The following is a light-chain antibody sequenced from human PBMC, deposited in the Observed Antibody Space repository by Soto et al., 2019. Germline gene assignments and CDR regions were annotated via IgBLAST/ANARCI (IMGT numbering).Light chain of an antibody. CDR1: QSVGSS. Sequence: EVVLTQSPATLSLSPGEIATLSCRSSQSVGSSLAWFQQKPGQAPRLLIYDASNRATGIPARFSGSGSGTDLTLTISSLEPEDFAVYYCQPHENWPRKFGQGTKV. V-gene: IGKV3-11*01. J-gene: IGKJ1*01. CDR3: QPHENWPRK. CDR2: DAS.